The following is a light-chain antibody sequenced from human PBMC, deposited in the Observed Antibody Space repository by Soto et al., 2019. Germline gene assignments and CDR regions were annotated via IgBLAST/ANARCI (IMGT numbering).Light chain of an antibody. Sequence: QLVLTQSSSASASLGSSVKLTCTLSSGHTTYIIAWHQQQPGKAPWYLMKLETSGSYNKGSGVPDRFSGSSSGADRYLTISNLQFEDEADYYCETWDINTHVVFGGGTKLTVL. CDR3: ETWDINTHVV. CDR1: SGHTTYI. CDR2: LETSGSY. V-gene: IGLV4-60*02. J-gene: IGLJ2*01.